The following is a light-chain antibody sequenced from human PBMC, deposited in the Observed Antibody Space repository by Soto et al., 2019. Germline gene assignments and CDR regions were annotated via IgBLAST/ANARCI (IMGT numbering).Light chain of an antibody. CDR2: VAF. CDR3: QQYGRSPPLT. Sequence: EVVLTQSPGTLSLSPGERATLSCRASQSVSSNYLAWYQQKPGQAPRLLMYVAFSRATGIPDRLSGSGSGTDFTLTITRLEPEDVAVYYCQQYGRSPPLTFGGGTKVEMK. J-gene: IGKJ4*01. V-gene: IGKV3-20*01. CDR1: QSVSSNY.